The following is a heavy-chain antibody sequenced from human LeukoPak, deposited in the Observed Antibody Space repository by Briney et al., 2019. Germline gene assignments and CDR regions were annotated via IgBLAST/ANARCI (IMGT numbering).Heavy chain of an antibody. D-gene: IGHD6-19*01. V-gene: IGHV4-4*02. J-gene: IGHJ4*02. CDR1: GFTFSSYA. CDR2: IYHSGST. Sequence: GSLRLSCAASGFTFSSYAMHWVRQPPGKGLEWIGEIYHSGSTNYNPSLKSRVTISVDKSKNQFSLKLSSVTAADTAVYYCARSRPVAGTYYWGQGTLVTVSS. CDR3: ARSRPVAGTYY.